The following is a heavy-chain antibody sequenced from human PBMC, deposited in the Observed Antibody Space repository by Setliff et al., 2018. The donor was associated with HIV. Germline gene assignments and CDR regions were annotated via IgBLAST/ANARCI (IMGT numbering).Heavy chain of an antibody. V-gene: IGHV3-11*06. CDR3: ARAMNHYGSGTFEYYYYTDV. CDR2: ISSSATYT. D-gene: IGHD3-10*01. Sequence: PGGSLRLSCAASGFTFSDYYMTWIRQAPGKGLEWVSFISSSATYTTYADSVKGRFTISRDNAKKSMYLQMNSLRGEDTAVYYCARAMNHYGSGTFEYYYYTDVWGKGTTVTVSS. J-gene: IGHJ6*03. CDR1: GFTFSDYY.